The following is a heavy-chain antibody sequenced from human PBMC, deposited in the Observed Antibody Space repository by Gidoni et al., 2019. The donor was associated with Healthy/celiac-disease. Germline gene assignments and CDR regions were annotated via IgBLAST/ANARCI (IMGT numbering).Heavy chain of an antibody. CDR2: IRSSRSYI. V-gene: IGHV3-21*01. D-gene: IGHD6-19*01. CDR3: ARDLEAVAGNGAFDI. Sequence: EVQLVESGGGLVKPGGSLRPSCAASGFTFSSYSMNWVRQAPGKGLEWVSPIRSSRSYIYDADSVKGRFTSSRDNAKNSLYLQMNSLRAEDTAVYYCARDLEAVAGNGAFDIWGQGTMVTVSS. J-gene: IGHJ3*02. CDR1: GFTFSSYS.